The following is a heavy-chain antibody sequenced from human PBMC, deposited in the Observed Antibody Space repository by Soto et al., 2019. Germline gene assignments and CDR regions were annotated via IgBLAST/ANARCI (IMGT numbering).Heavy chain of an antibody. V-gene: IGHV3-23*01. J-gene: IGHJ5*02. Sequence: GGSLRLSCAASGFTFSSYAMSWVRQAPGKGLEWVSAISGSGGSTYYADSVKGRFTISRDNSKNTLYLQMNSLRAEDTAVYYCAKDSLGSGSLSWPHWFDPWGQGTLVTVSS. CDR2: ISGSGGST. CDR1: GFTFSSYA. D-gene: IGHD3-10*01. CDR3: AKDSLGSGSLSWPHWFDP.